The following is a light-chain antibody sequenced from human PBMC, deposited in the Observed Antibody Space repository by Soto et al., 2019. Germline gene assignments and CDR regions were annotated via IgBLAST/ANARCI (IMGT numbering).Light chain of an antibody. Sequence: DIQMTQSPSTLSASEGDRVTITSRASQSISSWLAWYQQKPGKAPKLLIYDASSLESGVPSRFSGSASGTDFTLTISSLQPEDFATYYCLQDYSYPWTFGQGTKVDIK. V-gene: IGKV1-5*01. CDR1: QSISSW. CDR3: LQDYSYPWT. J-gene: IGKJ1*01. CDR2: DAS.